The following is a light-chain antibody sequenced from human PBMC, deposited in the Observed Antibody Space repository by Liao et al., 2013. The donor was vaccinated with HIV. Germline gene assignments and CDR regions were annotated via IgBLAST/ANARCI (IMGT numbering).Light chain of an antibody. Sequence: SYVLTQPPSVSVAPGKTARITCGGNNIGSKSVHWYQQKPGQAPVLVIYYDSDRPSGIPARFSGSNSGNTATLTISRVEAGDEADYYCQVWDRSSDEGVFGGGTKVTVL. CDR2: YDS. CDR1: NIGSKS. J-gene: IGLJ2*01. CDR3: QVWDRSSDEGV. V-gene: IGLV3-21*01.